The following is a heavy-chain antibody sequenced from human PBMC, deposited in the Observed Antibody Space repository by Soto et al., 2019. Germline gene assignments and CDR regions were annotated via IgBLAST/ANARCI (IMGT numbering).Heavy chain of an antibody. V-gene: IGHV1-69*12. CDR3: ARGTLLWFGEFSYGMDV. D-gene: IGHD3-10*01. Sequence: QVQLVQSGAEVKKPGSSVKVSCKASGGTFSSYAISWVRQAPGQGLEWMRGIIPIFGTANYAQKFQGRVTITADESTSTAYMELSSLRFEDTAVYYCARGTLLWFGEFSYGMDVWGQGTTVTVSS. CDR2: IIPIFGTA. J-gene: IGHJ6*02. CDR1: GGTFSSYA.